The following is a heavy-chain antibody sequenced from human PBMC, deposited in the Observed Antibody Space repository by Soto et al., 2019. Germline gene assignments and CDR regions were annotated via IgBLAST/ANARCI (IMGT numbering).Heavy chain of an antibody. Sequence: PGGSLRLSCAASGFTFSSYAMHWVRQAPGKGLEWVAVISYDGSNKYYADSVKGRFTISRDNSKNTLYLQMNSLRAEDTAVYYCARATYYDFWRGYYPLYYYYGMDVWGQGTTVTVS. J-gene: IGHJ6*02. D-gene: IGHD3-3*01. CDR1: GFTFSSYA. V-gene: IGHV3-30-3*01. CDR2: ISYDGSNK. CDR3: ARATYYDFWRGYYPLYYYYGMDV.